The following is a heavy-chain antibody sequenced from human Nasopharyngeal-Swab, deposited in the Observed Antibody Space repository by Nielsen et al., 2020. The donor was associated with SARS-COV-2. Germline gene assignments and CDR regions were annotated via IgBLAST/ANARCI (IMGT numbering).Heavy chain of an antibody. D-gene: IGHD5-18*01. J-gene: IGHJ6*02. CDR3: ARVDTAMVSYYYYGMDV. Sequence: WVRQAPGQGLEWMGIINPSGGSTNYAQKSQGRVTMTRDTSTSTVYMELSSLRSEDTAVYYCARVDTAMVSYYYYGMDVWGQGTTVTVSS. CDR2: INPSGGST. V-gene: IGHV1-46*01.